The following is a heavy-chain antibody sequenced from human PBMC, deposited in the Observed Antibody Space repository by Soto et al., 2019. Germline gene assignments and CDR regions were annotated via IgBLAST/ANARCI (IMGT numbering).Heavy chain of an antibody. D-gene: IGHD1-1*01. CDR1: GYTFTSYD. CDR3: ARRAETNGWNGFGADKYHFDF. CDR2: MNPNTGNS. J-gene: IGHJ4*02. Sequence: ASVKVSCKASGYTFTSYDIYWVRQATAQGLEWMGWMNPNTGNSGYAQKFQGRVTVTSDTSINTVYMELSSLRSEDTAVYYCARRAETNGWNGFGADKYHFDFWGQGTLVTVSS. V-gene: IGHV1-8*01.